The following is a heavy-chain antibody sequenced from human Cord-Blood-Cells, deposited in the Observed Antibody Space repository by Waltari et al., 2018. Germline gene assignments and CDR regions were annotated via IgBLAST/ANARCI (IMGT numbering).Heavy chain of an antibody. Sequence: QVQLQQWGAGLLKPSETLSLTCAVYGVSFSGYYWSWIRQPPGKGVGWIGEINHNGSTNNNLSLKSRVAISVDTSKNQFSLKLSSVTAADTAVYYGARGYCSSTSCYTRRGNYFDYWGQGTLVTISS. D-gene: IGHD2-2*02. CDR1: GVSFSGYY. CDR3: ARGYCSSTSCYTRRGNYFDY. CDR2: INHNGST. V-gene: IGHV4-34*01. J-gene: IGHJ4*02.